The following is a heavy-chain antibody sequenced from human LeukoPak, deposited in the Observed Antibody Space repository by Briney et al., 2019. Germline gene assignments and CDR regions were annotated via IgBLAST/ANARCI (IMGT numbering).Heavy chain of an antibody. CDR3: ARGDFWSGYSFDY. CDR2: IYTSGST. CDR1: GGSISSGSYY. V-gene: IGHV4-61*02. Sequence: PSETLSLTCTVSGGSISSGSYYWSWIRQPAGMGLEWIGRIYTSGSTNYNPSHKSRVTISVDTSKNQFSLKLSSVTAADTAVYYCARGDFWSGYSFDYWGQGTLVTVSS. D-gene: IGHD3-3*01. J-gene: IGHJ4*02.